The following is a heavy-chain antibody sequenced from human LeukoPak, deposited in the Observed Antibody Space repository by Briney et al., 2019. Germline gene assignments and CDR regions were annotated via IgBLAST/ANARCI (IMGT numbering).Heavy chain of an antibody. CDR3: ARHVTHSSGSYYEAFDY. CDR2: IYPGDSDT. V-gene: IGHV5-51*01. Sequence: GESLKISCKGSGYSFTSYWIGWVRQMPGKGLEWMGIIYPGDSDTRYSPSFQGQVTISADKSISTAYLQWSSLKASDTAMYYCARHVTHSSGSYYEAFDYWGQGTLVTISS. J-gene: IGHJ4*02. CDR1: GYSFTSYW. D-gene: IGHD1-26*01.